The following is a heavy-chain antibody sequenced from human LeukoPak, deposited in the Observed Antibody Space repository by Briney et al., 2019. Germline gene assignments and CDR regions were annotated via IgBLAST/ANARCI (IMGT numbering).Heavy chain of an antibody. D-gene: IGHD2-2*01. CDR2: VSYSGTT. CDR1: GGSISSSSFF. CDR3: AKLTCSSTFCPLDY. V-gene: IGHV4-39*01. J-gene: IGHJ4*02. Sequence: PSETLSLTCTVSGGSISSSSFFWAWIRQPPGKGLEWIGTVSYSGTTYYSPSLESRVTISVDTSKNQFSLRLTSVTAADTALYYCAKLTCSSTFCPLDYWGQGTLVTVSS.